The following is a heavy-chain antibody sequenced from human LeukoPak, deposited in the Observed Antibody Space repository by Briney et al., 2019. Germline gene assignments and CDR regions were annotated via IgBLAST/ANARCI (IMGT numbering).Heavy chain of an antibody. CDR1: GGTFSSYA. CDR3: ARDDPLWFGELRRGSGYNWFDP. V-gene: IGHV1-18*01. CDR2: ISAYNGNT. D-gene: IGHD3-10*01. J-gene: IGHJ5*02. Sequence: ASVKVSCKASGGTFSSYAISWVRQAPGQGLEWMGWISAYNGNTNYAQKLQGRVTMTTDTSTSAAYMELRSLRSDDTAVYYCARDDPLWFGELRRGSGYNWFDPWGQGTLVTVSS.